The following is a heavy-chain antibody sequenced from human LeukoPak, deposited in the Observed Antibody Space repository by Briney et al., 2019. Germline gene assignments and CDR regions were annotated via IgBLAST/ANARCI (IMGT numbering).Heavy chain of an antibody. CDR2: IYTSGST. V-gene: IGHV4-4*07. D-gene: IGHD3-22*01. CDR1: GGSISSYY. CDR3: ARSTTDDSSGSDFDY. J-gene: IGHJ4*02. Sequence: PSGTLSLTCTVSGGSISSYYWSWIRQPAGKGLEWIGRIYTSGSTNYNHSLKSRVTMSVDTSKNQFSLKLSSVTAADTAVYYCARSTTDDSSGSDFDYWGQGTLVTVSS.